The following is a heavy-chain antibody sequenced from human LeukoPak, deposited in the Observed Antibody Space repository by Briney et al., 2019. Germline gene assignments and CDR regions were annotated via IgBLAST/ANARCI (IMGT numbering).Heavy chain of an antibody. Sequence: GGSLRLSCAASGFTFTSYTMNSVRQAPGKGLEWVSYITSSSSTIYYADSVKGRFTMSRDNAENSLYPQMNSLRAEDTAVYYCARNFDSWGQGTLVTVSS. V-gene: IGHV3-48*01. CDR2: ITSSSSTI. CDR3: ARNFDS. D-gene: IGHD2/OR15-2a*01. J-gene: IGHJ4*02. CDR1: GFTFTSYT.